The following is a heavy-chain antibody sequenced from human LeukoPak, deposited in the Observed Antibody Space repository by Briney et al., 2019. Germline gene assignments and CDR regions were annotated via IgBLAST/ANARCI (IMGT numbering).Heavy chain of an antibody. CDR3: ARDRGRYYMDV. Sequence: GGSLRLSCAASGFTFSSYSMNWVRQAPGKGLEWVSYISSSSSTIYYADSVKGRFTISRDNAKNSLYLQMNSLRAGDTAVYYCARDRGRYYMDVWGKGTTVTISS. D-gene: IGHD6-25*01. CDR1: GFTFSSYS. V-gene: IGHV3-48*01. J-gene: IGHJ6*03. CDR2: ISSSSSTI.